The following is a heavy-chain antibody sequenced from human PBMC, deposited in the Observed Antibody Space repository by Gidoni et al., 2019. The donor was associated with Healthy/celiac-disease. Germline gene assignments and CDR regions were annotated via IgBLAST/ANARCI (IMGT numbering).Heavy chain of an antibody. V-gene: IGHV3-33*01. CDR1: GFTFSSYG. Sequence: QVQLVESGGGVVQPGRSLRLSCAASGFTFSSYGMTWVRQAPGKGLEGVAVIWYDGSNKYYADSVKGRFTISRDNSKNTRYLQMNSLRAEDTAVYYCARDRSGFDPWGQGTLVTVSS. CDR2: IWYDGSNK. D-gene: IGHD3-3*01. CDR3: ARDRSGFDP. J-gene: IGHJ5*02.